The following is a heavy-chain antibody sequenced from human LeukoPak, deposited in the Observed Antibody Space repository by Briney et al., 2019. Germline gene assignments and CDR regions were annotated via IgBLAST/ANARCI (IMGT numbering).Heavy chain of an antibody. CDR3: AKSGYSSSWPFDN. CDR1: GFTFSSYG. CDR2: ISGSGSTT. D-gene: IGHD6-13*01. V-gene: IGHV3-23*01. Sequence: GGSLRLSCAASGFTFSSYGMGWVRQAPGKGLECVSSISGSGSTTYYADSVKGRFTISRDNSNNTLHLQMNSLRAEDTAVYSCAKSGYSSSWPFDNWGQGTLVTVSS. J-gene: IGHJ4*02.